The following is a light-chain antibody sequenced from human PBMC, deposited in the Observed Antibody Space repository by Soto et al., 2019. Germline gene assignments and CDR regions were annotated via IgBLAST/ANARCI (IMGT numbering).Light chain of an antibody. CDR2: DAS. CDR1: QSVSSY. J-gene: IGKJ1*01. V-gene: IGKV3-11*01. CDR3: QQRSNWT. Sequence: EIVLTQSPATLSLSPGERATLSCRASQSVSSYLAWYQQKPGQAPRLLIYDASSRATGIPARFSGSGSGTDFTLTISSLEAEDYAVYYCQQRSNWTFGQGTKVEIK.